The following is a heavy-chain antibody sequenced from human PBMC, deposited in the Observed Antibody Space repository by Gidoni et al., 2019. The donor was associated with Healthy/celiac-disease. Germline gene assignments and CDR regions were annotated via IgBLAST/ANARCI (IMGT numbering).Heavy chain of an antibody. Sequence: QLQLFQSGAAVKKPGASVKVSCTASGYTFTRSGISWVRQAPGQGLEWMGWISAYNGKTNYAKKLQGRVTMNTDTSTSTAYMELRSLRSDDTAVYYCARVQYYESLTGYPEWYFDLWGRGTLVTVS. D-gene: IGHD3-9*01. CDR1: GYTFTRSG. CDR3: ARVQYYESLTGYPEWYFDL. J-gene: IGHJ2*01. CDR2: ISAYNGKT. V-gene: IGHV1-18*01.